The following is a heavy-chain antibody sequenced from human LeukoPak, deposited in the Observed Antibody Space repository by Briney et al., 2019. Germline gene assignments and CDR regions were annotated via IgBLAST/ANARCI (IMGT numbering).Heavy chain of an antibody. CDR3: ARSEMYSAWYPLPGY. CDR2: MNPNSGNT. D-gene: IGHD6-19*01. Sequence: ASVKVSCEASGYTFTSYDINWVRQATGQGLEWMGWMNPNSGNTGYAQKFQGRVTMTRNTSISTAYMELSSLRSEDTAVYYCARSEMYSAWYPLPGYWGQGTLVTVSS. V-gene: IGHV1-8*01. J-gene: IGHJ4*02. CDR1: GYTFTSYD.